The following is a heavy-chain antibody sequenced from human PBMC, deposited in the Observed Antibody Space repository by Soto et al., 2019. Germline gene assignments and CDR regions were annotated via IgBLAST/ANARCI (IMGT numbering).Heavy chain of an antibody. J-gene: IGHJ6*02. V-gene: IGHV1-2*04. CDR2: INPNSGGT. Sequence: ASVKVSCKASGSTFTGYYMHWVRQAPGQGLEWMGWINPNSGGTNYAQKFQGWVTMTRDTSISTAYMELSRLRSDDTAVYYCARAGDIVVVPAAKGIYYYYYYGMDVWGQGTTVTVSS. D-gene: IGHD2-2*01. CDR1: GSTFTGYY. CDR3: ARAGDIVVVPAAKGIYYYYYYGMDV.